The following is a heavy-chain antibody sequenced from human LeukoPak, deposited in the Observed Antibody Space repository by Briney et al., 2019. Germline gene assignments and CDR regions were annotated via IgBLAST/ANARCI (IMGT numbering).Heavy chain of an antibody. D-gene: IGHD2-21*02. Sequence: SETLSLTCTVSGGSISSYYWSWIRQPPGKGLEWIGYIYYSGSTNYNPSLKSRVTISVDTSKNQFSLKLSSVTAVDTAVYYCARESVGGDGGFDYWGQGTLVTVSS. V-gene: IGHV4-59*01. CDR2: IYYSGST. CDR3: ARESVGGDGGFDY. J-gene: IGHJ4*02. CDR1: GGSISSYY.